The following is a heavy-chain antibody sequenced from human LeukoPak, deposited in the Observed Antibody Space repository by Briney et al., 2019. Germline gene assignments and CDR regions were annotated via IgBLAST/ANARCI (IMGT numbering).Heavy chain of an antibody. D-gene: IGHD6-19*01. CDR1: GYSFTSYW. Sequence: GESLKISCKGSGYSFTSYWIGWVRQMPGKGLEWMGIIYPGDSDTRYSPSFQGQVTISADKSISTAYLQYSGLKASDTAMYYCARQEWLVSFDYWGQGTLVTVSS. CDR3: ARQEWLVSFDY. J-gene: IGHJ4*02. V-gene: IGHV5-51*01. CDR2: IYPGDSDT.